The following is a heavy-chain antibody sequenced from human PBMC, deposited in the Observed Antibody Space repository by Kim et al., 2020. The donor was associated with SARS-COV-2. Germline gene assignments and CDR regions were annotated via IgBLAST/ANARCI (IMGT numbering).Heavy chain of an antibody. CDR3: AREDCGGDCYFSDYYYYGMDV. CDR2: IIPIFGTA. Sequence: SVKVSCKASGGTFSSYAISWVRQAPGQGLEWMGGIIPIFGTANYAQKFQGRVTITADESTSTAYMELSSLRSEDTAVYYCAREDCGGDCYFSDYYYYGMDVWGQGTTVTVSS. V-gene: IGHV1-69*13. J-gene: IGHJ6*02. D-gene: IGHD2-21*01. CDR1: GGTFSSYA.